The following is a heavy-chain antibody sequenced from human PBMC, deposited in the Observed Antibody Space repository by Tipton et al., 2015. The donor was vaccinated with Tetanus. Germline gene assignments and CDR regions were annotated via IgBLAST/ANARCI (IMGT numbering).Heavy chain of an antibody. Sequence: TLSLTCNVTGALLTTGGYSWGWIRQPPGQGLEWIGYIYHSESTYYNPSLKSRVSMSVDTSKNQFSLNLSSVTAADTAMYYCARDQGGGRVVRLNWFDPWGQGTLVTVSS. CDR3: ARDQGGGRVVRLNWFDP. D-gene: IGHD6-6*01. V-gene: IGHV4-30-2*05. J-gene: IGHJ5*02. CDR1: GALLTTGGYS. CDR2: IYHSEST.